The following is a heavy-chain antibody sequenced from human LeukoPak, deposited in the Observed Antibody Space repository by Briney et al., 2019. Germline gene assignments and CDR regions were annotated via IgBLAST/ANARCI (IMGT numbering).Heavy chain of an antibody. D-gene: IGHD2-2*01. J-gene: IGHJ4*02. CDR2: TYSGGST. V-gene: IGHV3-66*01. CDR3: AKVTYCSSTSCYAPFDY. Sequence: PGGSLRLSCAASGFTVSSNYMTRVRQAPGKGLEWVSVTYSGGSTYYADSVRGRFTISRDNSKNTLYLQMNSLRAEDTAVYYRAKVTYCSSTSCYAPFDYWGQGTLVTVSS. CDR1: GFTVSSNY.